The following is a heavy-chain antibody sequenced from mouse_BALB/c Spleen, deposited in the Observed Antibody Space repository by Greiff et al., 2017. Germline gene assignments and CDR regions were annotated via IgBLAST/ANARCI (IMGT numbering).Heavy chain of an antibody. CDR2: ISNGGGST. CDR1: GFTFSSYT. CDR3: ARAVPAFDY. D-gene: IGHD1-1*01. V-gene: IGHV5-12-2*01. J-gene: IGHJ2*01. Sequence: DVMLVESGGGLVQPGGSLKLSCAASGFTFSSYTMSWVRQTPEKRLEWVAYISNGGGSTYYPDTVKGRFTISRDNAKNTLYLQMSSLKSEDTAMYYCARAVPAFDYWGQGTTLTVSS.